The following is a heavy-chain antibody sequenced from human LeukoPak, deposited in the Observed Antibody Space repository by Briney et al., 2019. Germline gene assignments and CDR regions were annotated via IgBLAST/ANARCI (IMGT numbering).Heavy chain of an antibody. CDR3: AKEGRRIAVAGSYFDD. J-gene: IGHJ4*02. CDR1: GFTFSSYG. D-gene: IGHD6-19*01. Sequence: PGRSLRLSCAASGFTFSSYGMHWVRQAPGKGLEWVAVISYDGSNKYYADSVKGRFTISRDNSKNTLYLQMNSLRPEDTGVYYCAKEGRRIAVAGSYFDDWGQGTLVIVSS. V-gene: IGHV3-30*18. CDR2: ISYDGSNK.